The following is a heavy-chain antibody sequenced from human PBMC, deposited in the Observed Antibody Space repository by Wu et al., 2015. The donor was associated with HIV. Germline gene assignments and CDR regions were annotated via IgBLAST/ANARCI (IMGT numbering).Heavy chain of an antibody. CDR1: GGRFSSYA. Sequence: QVQLVQSGAEVKKPGSSVRVSCKTSGGRFSSYAMTWVRQAPGQGLEWMGGIIPIFGSPKYAQAFQGRVTITADESTSTAYMELTSLTSEDTAVYYCALTYYYDSSGYYYWGQGTLVTVSS. D-gene: IGHD3-22*01. CDR2: IIPIFGSP. CDR3: ALTYYYDSSGYYY. J-gene: IGHJ4*02. V-gene: IGHV1-69*12.